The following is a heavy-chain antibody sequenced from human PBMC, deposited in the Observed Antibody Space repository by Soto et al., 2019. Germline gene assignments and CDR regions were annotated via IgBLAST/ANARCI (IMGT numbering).Heavy chain of an antibody. J-gene: IGHJ4*02. CDR3: VKGAWADS. CDR1: GFVFSIWP. V-gene: IGHV3-23*01. D-gene: IGHD2-21*01. CDR2: ITSGGDGT. Sequence: GGALILSCSASGFVFSIWPMAWVRQAPGKGLEWVSIITSGGDGTDYAESMKGRFTISRDDSKNTVYLQMNSLRAEDTGLHVCVKGAWADSRRQGNLVLGSS.